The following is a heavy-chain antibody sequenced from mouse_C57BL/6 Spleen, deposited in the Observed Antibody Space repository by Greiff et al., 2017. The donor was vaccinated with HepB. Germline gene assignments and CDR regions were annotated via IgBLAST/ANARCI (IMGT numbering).Heavy chain of an antibody. D-gene: IGHD1-1*01. V-gene: IGHV3-6*01. Sequence: EVQRVESGPGLVKPSQSLSLTCSVTGYSITSGYYWNWIRQFPGNKLEWMGYISYDGSNNYNPSLKNRISITRDTSKNQFFLKLNSVTTEDTATYYCARMTDYDGSSYDYAMDYWGQGTSVTVSS. CDR3: ARMTDYDGSSYDYAMDY. J-gene: IGHJ4*01. CDR2: ISYDGSN. CDR1: GYSITSGYY.